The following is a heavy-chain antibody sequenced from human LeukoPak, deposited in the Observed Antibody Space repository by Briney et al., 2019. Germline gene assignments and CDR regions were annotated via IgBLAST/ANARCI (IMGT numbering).Heavy chain of an antibody. D-gene: IGHD3-10*01. CDR2: IAGGDDR. V-gene: IGHV3-23*01. J-gene: IGHJ1*01. CDR1: GFIFSPYA. Sequence: GGSLRLSCAASGFIFSPYAMSWVRQAPGKGLEWVAGIAGGDDRFYADSVKGRFSISRDNSKNTLYLQMNSLRAEDTAVYYCAKAPGYFQHWGQGTLVTVSS. CDR3: AKAPGYFQH.